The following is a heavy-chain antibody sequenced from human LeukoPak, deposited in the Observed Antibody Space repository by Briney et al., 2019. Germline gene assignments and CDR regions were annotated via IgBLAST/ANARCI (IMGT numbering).Heavy chain of an antibody. CDR3: AKNGGPHGMDV. CDR2: IKHDGSET. J-gene: IGHJ6*02. Sequence: GGSLRLSCAASGFAFSSTWMSWVRQAPGKGLEWVANIKHDGSETNYVDSVKGRFTISRDNAKNSLHLQMNSLRVEDTAVYYCAKNGGPHGMDVWGQGTTVTVSS. V-gene: IGHV3-7*02. CDR1: GFAFSSTW. D-gene: IGHD3-16*01.